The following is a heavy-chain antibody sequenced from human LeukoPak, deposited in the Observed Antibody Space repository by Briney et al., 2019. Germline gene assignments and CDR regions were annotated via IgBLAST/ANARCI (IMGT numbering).Heavy chain of an antibody. Sequence: PSETLSLTCTVSGDSISSSYHYWGWIRQPPGKGLEWIGSIYYSGSTYYNPSLKSRVTISVDTSKIQFSLKLSSVTAADTAVYYCARVSLWHYYYYGMDVWGQGTTVTVSS. CDR3: ARVSLWHYYYYGMDV. CDR1: GDSISSSYHY. CDR2: IYYSGST. J-gene: IGHJ6*02. V-gene: IGHV4-39*01. D-gene: IGHD3-16*02.